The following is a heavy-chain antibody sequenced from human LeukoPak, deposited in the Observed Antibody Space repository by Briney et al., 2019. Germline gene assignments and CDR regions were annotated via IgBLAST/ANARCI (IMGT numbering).Heavy chain of an antibody. Sequence: PGGSLRLSCAASGFTFSSYAMSWVRQAPGKGLEWVSAISGSGGSTYYADSVKGRLTISRDNSKNTLYLQMNSLRAEDTAVYYCAKVYSSSWTLTDWGQGTLVTVSS. V-gene: IGHV3-23*01. CDR1: GFTFSSYA. J-gene: IGHJ4*02. CDR2: ISGSGGST. D-gene: IGHD6-13*01. CDR3: AKVYSSSWTLTD.